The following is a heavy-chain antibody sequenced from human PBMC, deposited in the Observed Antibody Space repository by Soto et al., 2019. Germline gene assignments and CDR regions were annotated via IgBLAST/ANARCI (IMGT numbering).Heavy chain of an antibody. CDR2: VCNSGST. Sequence: SETLSLTCTVSGGSISSNYWTWIRQPRVNGLEWIGYVCNSGSTNYNPSLKSRVTISEDTSKSQFSLKVDSMTAADTAVYYCARYRREAVAGYTLDNWGQGILVTVSS. CDR3: ARYRREAVAGYTLDN. D-gene: IGHD6-13*01. V-gene: IGHV4-59*01. CDR1: GGSISSNY. J-gene: IGHJ4*02.